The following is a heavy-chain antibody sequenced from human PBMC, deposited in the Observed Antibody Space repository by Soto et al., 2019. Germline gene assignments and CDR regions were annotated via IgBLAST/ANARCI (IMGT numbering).Heavy chain of an antibody. CDR1: GGSFSGYY. CDR3: ARGRADDYCGGDCYPEPNTDY. Sequence: SETLSLTCAVYGGSFSGYYWSWIRQPPGKGLEWIGEINHSGSTNYNPSLKSRVTISVDTSKNQFSLKLSSVTAADTAVYYCARGRADDYCGGDCYPEPNTDYWGQGTLVTVSS. J-gene: IGHJ4*02. D-gene: IGHD2-21*02. V-gene: IGHV4-34*01. CDR2: INHSGST.